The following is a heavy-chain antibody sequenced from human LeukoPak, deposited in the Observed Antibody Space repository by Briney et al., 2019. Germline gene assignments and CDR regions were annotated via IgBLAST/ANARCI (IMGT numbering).Heavy chain of an antibody. V-gene: IGHV3-30-3*01. Sequence: SGGSLRLSCAASGFTFSSYAMHWVRQAPGKGLDWVAIISYDGSDKYYADSVKGRFTISRDNSKNTLYLQMNSLRAEDTAVYYCARPMVRGVIHGLSYWGQGTLVTVSS. CDR2: ISYDGSDK. CDR1: GFTFSSYA. CDR3: ARPMVRGVIHGLSY. J-gene: IGHJ4*02. D-gene: IGHD3-10*01.